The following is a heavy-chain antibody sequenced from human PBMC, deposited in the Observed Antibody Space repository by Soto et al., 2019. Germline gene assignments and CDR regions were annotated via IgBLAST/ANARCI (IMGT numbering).Heavy chain of an antibody. V-gene: IGHV3-30-3*01. CDR1: GFTFSSYA. D-gene: IGHD2-21*02. CDR2: ISYDGSNK. Sequence: QVQLVESGGGVVQPGRSLRLSCAASGFTFSSYAMHWVRQAPGKGLEWVAVISYDGSNKYYADSVKGRFTISRDNSKNMLYLQMNSLRAEDTAVYYCARAPLIVVVTATHSGMDVWGQGTTVTVSS. J-gene: IGHJ6*02. CDR3: ARAPLIVVVTATHSGMDV.